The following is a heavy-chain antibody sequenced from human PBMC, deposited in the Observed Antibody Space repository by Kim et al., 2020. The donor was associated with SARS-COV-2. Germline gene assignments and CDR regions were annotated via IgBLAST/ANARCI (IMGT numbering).Heavy chain of an antibody. CDR2: INHSGST. V-gene: IGHV4-34*01. CDR1: GGSFSGYY. CDR3: ARDTYGDYPLSFDY. D-gene: IGHD4-17*01. J-gene: IGHJ4*02. Sequence: SETLSLTCAVYGGSFSGYYWSWIRQPPGKGLEWIGEINHSGSTNYNPSLKSRVTISVDTSKNQFSLKLSSVTAADTAVYYCARDTYGDYPLSFDYWGQGTLVTVSS.